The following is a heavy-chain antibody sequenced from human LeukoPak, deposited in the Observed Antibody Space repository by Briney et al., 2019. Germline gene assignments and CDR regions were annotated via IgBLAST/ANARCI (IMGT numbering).Heavy chain of an antibody. CDR2: ISHSGST. CDR3: ARAGWPYGRDV. Sequence: SETLSLTCAVYGGSFSGYYWSWIRQPPGKGLEWIGEISHSGSTNYNPSLTSRVTISVDTSKNQFSLKLSSVTAADTAVYYCARAGWPYGRDVWGQGTTVTASS. V-gene: IGHV4-34*01. J-gene: IGHJ6*02. CDR1: GGSFSGYY. D-gene: IGHD2-15*01.